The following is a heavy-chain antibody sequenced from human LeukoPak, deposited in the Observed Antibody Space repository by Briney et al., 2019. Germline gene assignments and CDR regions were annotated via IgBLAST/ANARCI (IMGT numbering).Heavy chain of an antibody. V-gene: IGHV3-7*01. D-gene: IGHD3-22*01. Sequence: GGSLRLSCAASGFTFSSYWMSWVRQAPGKGLEWVANIKQDGSEKYYVDSVKGRFTISRDNAKNSLYLQMNSLRAEDTAVYYCARAPDDTYYYDSSGYYFDYWGQGALVTVSS. CDR1: GFTFSSYW. CDR3: ARAPDDTYYYDSSGYYFDY. J-gene: IGHJ4*02. CDR2: IKQDGSEK.